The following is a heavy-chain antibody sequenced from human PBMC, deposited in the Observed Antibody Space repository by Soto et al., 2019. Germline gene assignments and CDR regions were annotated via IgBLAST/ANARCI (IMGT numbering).Heavy chain of an antibody. J-gene: IGHJ4*02. CDR2: ISAYNGNT. CDR1: GYTFTSYG. Sequence: QVQLVQSGAEVKKPGASVKVSCKASGYTFTSYGISWVRQAPGQGLEWMGWISAYNGNTNYAQKLQGRVTMTTDTSSSTAYMELRSLRSDDTDAYYCARDLYYDSTLSLDYWGQGTLVTVSS. D-gene: IGHD3-22*01. V-gene: IGHV1-18*01. CDR3: ARDLYYDSTLSLDY.